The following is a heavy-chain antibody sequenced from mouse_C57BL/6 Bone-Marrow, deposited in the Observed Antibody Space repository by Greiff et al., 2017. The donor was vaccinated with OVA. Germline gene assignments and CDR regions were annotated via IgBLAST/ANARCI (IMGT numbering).Heavy chain of an antibody. D-gene: IGHD2-14*01. CDR1: GFTFSSYG. CDR2: ISSGGSYT. CDR3: ARHRGVLLDY. J-gene: IGHJ2*01. Sequence: EVKLQESGGYLVKPGGSLKLSCAASGFTFSSYGMSWVRQTPDKRLEWVATISSGGSYTYYPDSVKGRFTISRDNAKNTLYLQMSSLKSEDTAMYYCARHRGVLLDYWGQGTTLTVSS. V-gene: IGHV5-6*01.